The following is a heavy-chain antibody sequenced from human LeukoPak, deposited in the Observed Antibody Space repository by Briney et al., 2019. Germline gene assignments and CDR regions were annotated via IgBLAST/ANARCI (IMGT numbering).Heavy chain of an antibody. CDR1: GYTFTGYY. CDR2: INPNSGGT. D-gene: IGHD3-3*01. Sequence: ASVKVSCKASGYTFTGYYMHWVRQAPGQGLEWMGWINPNSGGTNYAQKFQGRVTMTRDTSISTAYMELSRLRSDDTAVYDCARPLYDFWSGYLYYWGEGTLVSVSS. J-gene: IGHJ4*02. CDR3: ARPLYDFWSGYLYY. V-gene: IGHV1-2*02.